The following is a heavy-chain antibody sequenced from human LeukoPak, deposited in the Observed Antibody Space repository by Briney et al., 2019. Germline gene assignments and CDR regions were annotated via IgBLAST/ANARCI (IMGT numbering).Heavy chain of an antibody. V-gene: IGHV3-33*08. J-gene: IGHJ4*02. Sequence: GGSLRLSCAASGFTFSSYGMHWVRQAPGKGPEWVAIIWYGGSNKYYAESVEGRFTISRDNSKNTLYLQMNSLRAEDTAVYSCARGLGYSYGYGIDYWGQGTLVIASS. CDR3: ARGLGYSYGYGIDY. CDR1: GFTFSSYG. D-gene: IGHD5-18*01. CDR2: IWYGGSNK.